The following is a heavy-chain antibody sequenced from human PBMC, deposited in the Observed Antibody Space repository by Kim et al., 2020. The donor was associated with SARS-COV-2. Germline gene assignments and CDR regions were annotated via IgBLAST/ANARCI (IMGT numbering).Heavy chain of an antibody. CDR3: GRGYGDFGYYIDN. D-gene: IGHD4-17*01. Sequence: GGSLRLSCAASGFSFSNYWMHWVRQAPGKGLVWVSCIRSDGSSTSYADSVKGRFTISRDNAKNTLYLQMNSLRAEETAIYYCGRGYGDFGYYIDNWGQGTLVTLSS. J-gene: IGHJ4*02. CDR2: IRSDGSST. CDR1: GFSFSNYW. V-gene: IGHV3-74*01.